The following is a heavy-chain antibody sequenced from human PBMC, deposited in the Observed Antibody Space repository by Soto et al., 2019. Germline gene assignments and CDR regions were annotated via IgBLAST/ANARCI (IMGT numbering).Heavy chain of an antibody. CDR3: PRSFVVAAAGPFDC. CDR1: GGSISSGGYY. CDR2: ISYSGST. V-gene: IGHV4-31*03. Sequence: QVQLQESGPGLVKPSQTLSLTCTVSGGSISSGGYYWSWIRQHPGKGLEWIGYISYSGSTYYNPSLQSRVTISVDTSKTLFALKPTSVPAADTAVYYCPRSFVVAAAGPFDCRGQGTLVTVSS. J-gene: IGHJ4*02. D-gene: IGHD6-13*01.